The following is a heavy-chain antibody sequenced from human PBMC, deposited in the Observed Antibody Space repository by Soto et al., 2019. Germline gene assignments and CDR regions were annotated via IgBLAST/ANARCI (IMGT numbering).Heavy chain of an antibody. CDR2: ISSSSSYT. J-gene: IGHJ4*02. CDR3: ATGEPMREPNYYFDY. CDR1: GFTFSDYY. V-gene: IGHV3-11*05. D-gene: IGHD3-16*01. Sequence: QVQLVESGGGLVKPGGSLRLSCAASGFTFSDYYMSWIRQAPGKGLEWVSYISSSSSYTNYADSVKGRFTISRDNAKNSLYLQMNSLRAEDTAVDYCATGEPMREPNYYFDYWGQGTLVTVSS.